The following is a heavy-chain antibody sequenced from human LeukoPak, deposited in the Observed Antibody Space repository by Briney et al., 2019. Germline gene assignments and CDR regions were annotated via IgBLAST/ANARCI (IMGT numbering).Heavy chain of an antibody. D-gene: IGHD3-10*01. J-gene: IGHJ5*02. CDR2: IWSDGSKK. CDR3: ARDGAVGRPIDP. Sequence: GTSLRLSCVASGFTFRTYGMYWVRQAPGKGLEWVAVIWSDGSKKYYAESVKGRFTISRDDSKNTLYLHMNSLSGEDTAVYYCARDGAVGRPIDPWGQGTLVTVSS. CDR1: GFTFRTYG. V-gene: IGHV3-33*01.